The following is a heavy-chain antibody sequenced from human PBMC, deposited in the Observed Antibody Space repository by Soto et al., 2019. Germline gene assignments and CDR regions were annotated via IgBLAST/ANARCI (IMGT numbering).Heavy chain of an antibody. J-gene: IGHJ5*02. CDR3: AEMVLGAWFDP. D-gene: IGHD3-3*02. CDR1: GGSISSYY. CDR2: IYYSGST. Sequence: TSETLSLTCTVSGGSISSYYWSWIRQPPGKGLEWIGYIYYSGSTNYNPSLKSRVTISVDTSKNQFSLKLSSVTAADTAVYYCAEMVLGAWFDPWGQGTLVTVSS. V-gene: IGHV4-59*01.